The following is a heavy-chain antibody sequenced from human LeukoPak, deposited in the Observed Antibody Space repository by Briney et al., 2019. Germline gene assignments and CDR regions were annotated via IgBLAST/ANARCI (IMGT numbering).Heavy chain of an antibody. V-gene: IGHV3-9*01. J-gene: IGHJ4*02. CDR1: EFIFSNYG. CDR2: ISWNSGSI. Sequence: GGSLRLSCAASEFIFSNYGMNWVRQAPGKGLEWVSGISWNSGSIGYADSVKGRFTISRDNAKNSLYLQMNSLRAEDTALYYCAKAQGQQLVDQSDYWGQGTLVTVSS. CDR3: AKAQGQQLVDQSDY. D-gene: IGHD6-13*01.